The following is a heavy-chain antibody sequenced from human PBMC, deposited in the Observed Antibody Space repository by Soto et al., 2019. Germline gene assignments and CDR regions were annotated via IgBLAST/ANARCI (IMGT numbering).Heavy chain of an antibody. Sequence: QVQLVQSGAEVKKPGSSVKVSCKASGGTFSSYAISWVRQAPGQGLEWMGGIIPIFGTANYAQKFQGRVTITADKSTSTAYMELSSLRSEDTAVYYCAKDLESLSSPLGYYYYGMDVWGQGTMVTVSS. J-gene: IGHJ6*02. D-gene: IGHD6-13*01. V-gene: IGHV1-69*06. CDR3: AKDLESLSSPLGYYYYGMDV. CDR2: IIPIFGTA. CDR1: GGTFSSYA.